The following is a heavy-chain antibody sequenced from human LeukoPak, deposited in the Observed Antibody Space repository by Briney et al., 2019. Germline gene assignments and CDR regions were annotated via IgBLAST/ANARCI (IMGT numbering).Heavy chain of an antibody. D-gene: IGHD2-2*01. V-gene: IGHV3-21*01. Sequence: PGGSLRLSCAASGFTFSSYSMNWVRQAPGKGLEWVSSISSSSSYIYYADSVKGRFTISRDNAKNSLYLQMNSLRAEDTAVYYCARDPGYCSSTSCPAYGMDVWGQGTTVTVSS. J-gene: IGHJ6*02. CDR1: GFTFSSYS. CDR2: ISSSSSYI. CDR3: ARDPGYCSSTSCPAYGMDV.